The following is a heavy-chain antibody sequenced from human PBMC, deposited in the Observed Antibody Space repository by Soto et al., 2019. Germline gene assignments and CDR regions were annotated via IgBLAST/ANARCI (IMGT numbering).Heavy chain of an antibody. D-gene: IGHD2-15*01. J-gene: IGHJ6*03. V-gene: IGHV3-48*02. CDR2: ISSGGSPI. CDR3: ARVSCCGLNHYYYMDV. CDR1: GFTFSGYN. Sequence: GGSLRLSCVASGFTFSGYNMIWVRQAPGKGLECLSYISSGGSPINYAVSVRGRFTISRDNAKNSLYLQMNSLRDEDTAVYYSARVSCCGLNHYYYMDVWGKGITVTFSS.